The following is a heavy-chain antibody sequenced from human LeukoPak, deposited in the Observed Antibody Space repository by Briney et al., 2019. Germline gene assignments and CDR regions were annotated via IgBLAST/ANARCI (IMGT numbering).Heavy chain of an antibody. CDR3: ARDSAAAGGERRFDY. CDR1: GGTFSSYA. V-gene: IGHV1-69*04. D-gene: IGHD6-13*01. Sequence: GASVKVSCKASGGTFSSYAISWVRQAPRQGLEWMGRIIPILGIANYAQKFQGRVTITADKSTSTAYMELSSLRSEDTAVYYCARDSAAAGGERRFDYWGQGTLVTVSS. J-gene: IGHJ4*02. CDR2: IIPILGIA.